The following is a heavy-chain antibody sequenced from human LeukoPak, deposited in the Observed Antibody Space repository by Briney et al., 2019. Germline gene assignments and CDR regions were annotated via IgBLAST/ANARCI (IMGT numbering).Heavy chain of an antibody. CDR1: GGSISSYY. J-gene: IGHJ6*03. CDR3: ARDSLTMVRGALNHYYYYYYMDV. V-gene: IGHV4-59*01. Sequence: SETLSLTCTVSGGSISSYYWSWIRQPPGKGLEWIGYIYYSGSTNYNPSLKSRVTISVDTSKNQFSLKLSSVTAADTAVYYCARDSLTMVRGALNHYYYYYYMDVWGKGTTVTVSS. CDR2: IYYSGST. D-gene: IGHD3-10*01.